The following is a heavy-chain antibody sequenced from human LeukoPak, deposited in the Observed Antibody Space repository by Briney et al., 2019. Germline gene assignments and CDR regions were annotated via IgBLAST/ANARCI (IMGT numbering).Heavy chain of an antibody. CDR2: ISSSSSYI. D-gene: IGHD3-10*01. CDR1: GFTFSSYS. V-gene: IGHV3-21*01. CDR3: ATLPHHSGFDY. J-gene: IGHJ4*02. Sequence: GGSLRLSCAASGFTFSSYSMNWVRQAPGKGLEWVSSISSSSSYIYCADSVKGRFTISRDNAKNSLYLQMNSLRAEDTAVYYCATLPHHSGFDYWGQGTLVTVPS.